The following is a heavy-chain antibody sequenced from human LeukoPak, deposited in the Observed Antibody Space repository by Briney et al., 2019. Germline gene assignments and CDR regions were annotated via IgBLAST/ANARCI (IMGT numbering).Heavy chain of an antibody. D-gene: IGHD2-15*01. V-gene: IGHV3-48*01. CDR2: ISHDSGIR. Sequence: GGSLTLSCAASGFIFSRDSMNWVRQAPGKGLEWISYISHDSGIRYYADSVRGRFTISRDNARNSLYLQMRSLRAEDTAVYYCVRDNPRCCGVVPANIDDSWGQGTLVTVSS. CDR3: VRDNPRCCGVVPANIDDS. J-gene: IGHJ4*02. CDR1: GFIFSRDS.